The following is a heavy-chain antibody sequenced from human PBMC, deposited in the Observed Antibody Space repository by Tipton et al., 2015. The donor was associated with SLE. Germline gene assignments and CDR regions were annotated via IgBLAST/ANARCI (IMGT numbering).Heavy chain of an antibody. CDR1: GFTFSNYA. Sequence: SLRLSCAASGFTFSNYAMSWVRQAPGKGLEWVSAITGSGDRTYYIDSVKGRFTISRDNSKNSLYLQMNSLSAEDTAVYYCAKDLAYRGGLDYWGQGTLVTVSS. CDR2: ITGSGDRT. J-gene: IGHJ4*02. CDR3: AKDLAYRGGLDY. D-gene: IGHD2-21*01. V-gene: IGHV3-23*01.